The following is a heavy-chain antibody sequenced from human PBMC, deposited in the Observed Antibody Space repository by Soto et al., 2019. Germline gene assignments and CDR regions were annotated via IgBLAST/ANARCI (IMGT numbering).Heavy chain of an antibody. V-gene: IGHV4-4*02. CDR3: ARVVGGYYYGMDV. Sequence: QVQLQESGPGLVKPSGTLSLTCAVSGGSIRSSNWWSWVRQPPGQGLERIGEIYPSGSTNYNPSLKSRVTILVDKSKNQLSLKLSSVTAADTAVYYCARVVGGYYYGMDVWGQGTTVTVSS. CDR2: IYPSGST. J-gene: IGHJ6*02. CDR1: GGSIRSSNW. D-gene: IGHD2-2*01.